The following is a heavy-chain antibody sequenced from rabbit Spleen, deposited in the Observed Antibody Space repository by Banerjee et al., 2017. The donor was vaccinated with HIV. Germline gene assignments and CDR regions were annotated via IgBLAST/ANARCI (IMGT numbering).Heavy chain of an antibody. CDR2: VDVGGSGFT. Sequence: QSLEESGGDLVKPGASLTLTCTASGFSFSSSDYMCWVRQAPGKGLGWIGCVDVGGSGFTYFANWAKGRFTISKPSSTTVTLQMTSLTAADTATYFCARDTSSSFSSYGMDLWGPGTLVTVS. J-gene: IGHJ6*01. V-gene: IGHV1S40*01. CDR3: ARDTSSSFSSYGMDL. D-gene: IGHD1-1*01. CDR1: GFSFSSSDY.